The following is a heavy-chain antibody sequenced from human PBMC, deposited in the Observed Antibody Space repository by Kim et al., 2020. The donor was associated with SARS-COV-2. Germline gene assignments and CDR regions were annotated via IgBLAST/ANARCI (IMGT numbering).Heavy chain of an antibody. D-gene: IGHD6-13*01. V-gene: IGHV3-9*01. CDR1: GFTFDDYA. J-gene: IGHJ4*02. CDR3: AKDRSSSWRATYYFDY. CDR2: ISWNSGSI. Sequence: GGSLRLSCAASGFTFDDYAMHWVRQAPGKGLEWVSGISWNSGSIGYADSVKGRFTISRDNAKNSLYLQMNSLRAEDTALYYCAKDRSSSWRATYYFDYWRQGTLVTVSS.